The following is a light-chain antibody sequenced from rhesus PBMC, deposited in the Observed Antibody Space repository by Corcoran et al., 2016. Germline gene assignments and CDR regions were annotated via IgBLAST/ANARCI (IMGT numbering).Light chain of an antibody. CDR1: QGISSY. Sequence: DIQMTQSPSFLSASVGDRVTITCRASQGISSYLAWYQQTPGKAPKPLIYNASTLESGVPSRFSGSGSGTEFTLTISSLQPEDFAVYYCQQYNSDPLTFGGGTKVESK. CDR2: NAS. CDR3: QQYNSDPLT. V-gene: IGKV1-37*01. J-gene: IGKJ4*01.